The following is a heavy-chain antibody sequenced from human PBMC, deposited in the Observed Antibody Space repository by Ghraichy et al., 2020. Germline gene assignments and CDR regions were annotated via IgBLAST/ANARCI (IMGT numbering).Heavy chain of an antibody. V-gene: IGHV4-4*07. J-gene: IGHJ6*02. CDR1: GGSISSYY. CDR3: ARGLPTTHCSGGSCYFDYYYGMDV. CDR2: IYTSGST. D-gene: IGHD2-15*01. Sequence: SETLSLTCTVSGGSISSYYWSWIRQPAGKGLEWIGRIYTSGSTNYNPSLKSRVTMSVDTSKNQFSLKLSSVTAADTAVYYCARGLPTTHCSGGSCYFDYYYGMDVWGQGTTVTVSS.